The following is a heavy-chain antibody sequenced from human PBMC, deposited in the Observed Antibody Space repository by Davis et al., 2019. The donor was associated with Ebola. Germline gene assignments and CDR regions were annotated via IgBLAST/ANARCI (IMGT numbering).Heavy chain of an antibody. CDR2: TYYKSKWYN. D-gene: IGHD5-18*01. J-gene: IGHJ6*04. CDR1: GDSASINSAG. V-gene: IGHV6-1*01. CDR3: ARGWLRGGLDV. Sequence: HSQTLSLTCAISGDSASINSAGWNWIRQSPSRVLEWLGRTYYKSKWYNDYAVSVKSRITINPDTSKNQFSLQLNSVTPEDTALDYCARGWLRGGLDVWGEGTTVTVSS.